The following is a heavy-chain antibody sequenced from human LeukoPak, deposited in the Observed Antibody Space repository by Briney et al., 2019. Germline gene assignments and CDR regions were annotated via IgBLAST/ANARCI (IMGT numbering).Heavy chain of an antibody. D-gene: IGHD3-3*01. CDR3: ANKLQFLLAFDI. Sequence: SVKVSCKASGGTFSSYVISWVRQAPGQGLEWMGRIIPISGTANNAQKFQGRVTITADESTSTVYMELSSLRSEDTAVYYCANKLQFLLAFDIWGRGTMVTVSS. CDR1: GGTFSSYV. V-gene: IGHV1-69*13. CDR2: IIPISGTA. J-gene: IGHJ3*02.